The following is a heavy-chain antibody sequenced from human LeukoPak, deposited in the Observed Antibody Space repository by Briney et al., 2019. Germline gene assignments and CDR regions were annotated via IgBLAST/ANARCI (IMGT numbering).Heavy chain of an antibody. V-gene: IGHV4-34*01. D-gene: IGHD3-10*01. J-gene: IGHJ4*02. CDR3: ARVGFYDGSGSYYFDY. Sequence: SETLSLTCAVYGGSFSGYYWSWIRQPPGKGLEWIGEINHRGSTNYNPSLKSRLTISVDTSRNQFSLRLSSVTAADTAVYYCARVGFYDGSGSYYFDYWGQGTLVTVSS. CDR2: INHRGST. CDR1: GGSFSGYY.